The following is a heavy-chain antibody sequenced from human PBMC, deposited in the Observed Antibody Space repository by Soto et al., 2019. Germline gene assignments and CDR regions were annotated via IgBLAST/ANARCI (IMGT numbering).Heavy chain of an antibody. V-gene: IGHV3-23*01. J-gene: IGHJ4*02. CDR1: GFTFATYA. CDR2: ISGSGGST. D-gene: IGHD6-13*01. Sequence: GGSLRLSCAASGFTFATYAMTWVRQAPGKGLEWVSGISGSGGSTYYADSVKGRFTISRDNSKNTLYLQMNSLRADDTAIYYCAKEMYNSSWHGFGYWGQGTLVTVSS. CDR3: AKEMYNSSWHGFGY.